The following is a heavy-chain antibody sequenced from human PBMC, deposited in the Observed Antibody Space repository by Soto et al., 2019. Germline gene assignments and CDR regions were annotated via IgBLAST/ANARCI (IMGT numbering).Heavy chain of an antibody. CDR3: ARDRFRYSLGPKATTDGMDV. CDR1: GYTFTSYG. CDR2: ISAYNGNT. D-gene: IGHD1-1*01. V-gene: IGHV1-18*01. Sequence: QVQLVQSGAEVKKPGASVKVSCKASGYTFTSYGISWVRQAPGQGLEWMGWISAYNGNTNYAQKLQGRVTMTTDTSTRTAYMELRSLRSDDTAVYYCARDRFRYSLGPKATTDGMDVWGQGTTVTVSS. J-gene: IGHJ6*02.